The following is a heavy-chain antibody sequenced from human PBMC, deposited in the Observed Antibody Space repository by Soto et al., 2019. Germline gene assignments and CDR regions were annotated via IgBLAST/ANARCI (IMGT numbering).Heavy chain of an antibody. D-gene: IGHD6-19*01. Sequence: PSDTLSLTCTVSGGSNSSDYYYWSWICQPRGKGLEWFGYIYYSGNTYHNPSLTSRVTISVDTSKKHFSLKLSSVTAADTAVYYCARDLAVAGRGYFDYWGQGTLVTVS. V-gene: IGHV4-30-4*02. J-gene: IGHJ4*02. CDR2: IYYSGNT. CDR3: ARDLAVAGRGYFDY. CDR1: GGSNSSDYYY.